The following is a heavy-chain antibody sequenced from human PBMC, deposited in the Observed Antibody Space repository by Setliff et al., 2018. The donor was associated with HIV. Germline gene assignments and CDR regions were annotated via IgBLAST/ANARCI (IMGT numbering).Heavy chain of an antibody. V-gene: IGHV3-21*01. CDR2: ISSSSIHI. CDR1: GFTFSGYS. J-gene: IGHJ4*02. Sequence: NPGGSLRLSCAASGFTFSGYSINWVRQAPGKGLEWVSSISSSSIHIFYADSVKGRFTISRDNAKNSLYLQMNSLRAEDTAVYYCARDTNSYGPSDNWGQGTLVTVSS. CDR3: ARDTNSYGPSDN. D-gene: IGHD5-18*01.